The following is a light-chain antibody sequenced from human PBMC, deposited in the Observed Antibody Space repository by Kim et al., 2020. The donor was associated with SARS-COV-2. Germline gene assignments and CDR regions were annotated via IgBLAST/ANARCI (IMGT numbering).Light chain of an antibody. V-gene: IGLV2-23*02. CDR1: SSDVGNYNL. CDR2: EVN. CDR3: CTFAGNDPRV. Sequence: QSALTQPASVSGSPGQSITISCTGTSSDVGNYNLVSWHQHHPGKAPKLIIYEVNKRPSGVSNRFSGSKSGNTASLTISGLQSEDEADYYCCTFAGNDPRVIGGGTQLTVL. J-gene: IGLJ3*02.